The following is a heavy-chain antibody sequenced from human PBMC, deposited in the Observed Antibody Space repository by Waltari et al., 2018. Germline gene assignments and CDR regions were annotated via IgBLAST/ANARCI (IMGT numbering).Heavy chain of an antibody. CDR2: IIPIFGTA. CDR1: GGTFSSYA. V-gene: IGHV1-69*08. D-gene: IGHD3-10*01. Sequence: QVQLVQSGAEVKKPGSSVKVSCKASGGTFSSYAISWVRQAPGQGLEWMGRIIPIFGTANYAQKFQGRVTITADKSTSTAYMELSSLRSEDTAVYYWARDPPPPWFRDGRHYGMDVWGQGTTVTVSS. J-gene: IGHJ6*02. CDR3: ARDPPPPWFRDGRHYGMDV.